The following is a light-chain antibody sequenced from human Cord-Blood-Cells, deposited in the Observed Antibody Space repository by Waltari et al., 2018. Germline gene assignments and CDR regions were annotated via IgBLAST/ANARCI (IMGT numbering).Light chain of an antibody. V-gene: IGKV3-11*01. CDR2: DAS. CDR3: QQRSNWPPT. J-gene: IGKJ1*01. CDR1: QSVSSY. Sequence: EIVLTQFPATLSLSPGGRATLSCRASQSVSSYLAWYQQKPGQAPRLLIYDASNRATGIPARFSGSGSGTDFTLTISSLEPEDFAVYYCQQRSNWPPTFGQGTKVEIK.